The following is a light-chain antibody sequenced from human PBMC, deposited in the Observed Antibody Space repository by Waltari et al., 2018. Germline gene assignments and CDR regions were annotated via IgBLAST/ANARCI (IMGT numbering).Light chain of an antibody. Sequence: DIVMTQSPDSLAVSLGERDTIHCKSSQSVLSSSNNKDYLAWYQQKPGQPPKLLIYWASTRESGVPDRVSGSGSGTDFTLTISSLQAEDVAVYYCQQYYSTPPRTFGQGTKVEIK. V-gene: IGKV4-1*01. CDR2: WAS. CDR3: QQYYSTPPRT. J-gene: IGKJ1*01. CDR1: QSVLSSSNNKDY.